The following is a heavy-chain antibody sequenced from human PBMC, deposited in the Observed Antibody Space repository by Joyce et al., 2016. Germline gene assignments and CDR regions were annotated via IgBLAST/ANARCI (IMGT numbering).Heavy chain of an antibody. D-gene: IGHD4-17*01. CDR2: INHSGST. J-gene: IGHJ4*02. CDR3: ARIDYGGYYFDS. Sequence: QVQLQQWGAGLLKPLGTLSLTCAVYGGSLSGYYWTWIRQPPGKGLEWIGEINHSGSTNYNPSLKSRAAISVDRSKNQFSLNLRSVTAADTAVYYCARIDYGGYYFDSWGQGTLVTVST. V-gene: IGHV4-34*02. CDR1: GGSLSGYY.